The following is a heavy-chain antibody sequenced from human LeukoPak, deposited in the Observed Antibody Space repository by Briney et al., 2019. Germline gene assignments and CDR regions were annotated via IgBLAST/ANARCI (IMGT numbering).Heavy chain of an antibody. J-gene: IGHJ5*02. CDR3: ARAGTVRGVITNWFDP. V-gene: IGHV1-2*02. CDR1: GYTFTGYY. Sequence: EASVKVSCKASGYTFTGYYMHWVRQVPGQGLEWMGWINPNSGGTNYAQKFQGRVTMTRDTSISTAYMELSRLRSDDTAVYYCARAGTVRGVITNWFDPWGQGTLVTVSS. D-gene: IGHD3-10*01. CDR2: INPNSGGT.